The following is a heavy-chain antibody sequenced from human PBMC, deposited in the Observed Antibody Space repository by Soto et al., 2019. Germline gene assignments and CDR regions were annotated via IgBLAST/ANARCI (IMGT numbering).Heavy chain of an antibody. CDR2: ISSSGYI. V-gene: IGHV3-21*01. J-gene: IGHJ6*02. CDR1: GFNFNSYT. CDR3: ARDCSGGSCYPGMDV. Sequence: GSLGLACGSSGFNFNSYTINCVLHAPGKRLEWLSSISSSGYIFSTDSVRGLFTISRDNAKNSVYLQINSLRAEDTAVYFCARDCSGGSCYPGMDVWGQGTTVTVSS. D-gene: IGHD2-15*01.